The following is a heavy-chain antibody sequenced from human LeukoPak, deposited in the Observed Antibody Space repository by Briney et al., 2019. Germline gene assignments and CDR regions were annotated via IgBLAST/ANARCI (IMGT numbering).Heavy chain of an antibody. CDR1: GYTFTSYY. V-gene: IGHV1-46*01. D-gene: IGHD6-13*01. Sequence: ASVKVSCKASGYTFTSYYMQLVRQAPGQGLEWMGIINPSGGSTSYAQKFQGRVTMTRDMSTSTVYMELSSLRSEDTAVYYCARGGPAAAGTLYYSDYWGQGTLVTVSS. CDR3: ARGGPAAAGTLYYSDY. J-gene: IGHJ4*02. CDR2: INPSGGST.